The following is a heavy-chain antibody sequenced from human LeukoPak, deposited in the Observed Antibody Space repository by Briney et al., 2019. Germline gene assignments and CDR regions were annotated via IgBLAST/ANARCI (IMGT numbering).Heavy chain of an antibody. V-gene: IGHV1-2*02. J-gene: IGHJ4*02. Sequence: VASVKVSCKASGYTFTGYYMHWVRQAPGQGLEWMGWINPNSGGTNYAQKFQGRVTMTRDTSISTAYMELSRLRSDDTAVYYCARDVRGLWSSSTYWGQGTLVTVSS. CDR1: GYTFTGYY. CDR3: ARDVRGLWSSSTY. D-gene: IGHD6-6*01. CDR2: INPNSGGT.